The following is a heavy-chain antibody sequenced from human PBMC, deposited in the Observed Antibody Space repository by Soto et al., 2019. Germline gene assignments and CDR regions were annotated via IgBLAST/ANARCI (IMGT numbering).Heavy chain of an antibody. D-gene: IGHD3-9*01. CDR1: GFTVSNYY. CDR3: ASGHHYEIVTGGELYS. Sequence: EVQLVESGGGLIQPGGSLRLSCAASGFTVSNYYMSWVRQAPGKGLEWVSVICSGGRKYYADSLKSRFTISEDNSKNTLYLQLNGLRSEDTHAYYCASGHHYEIVTGGELYSWGQGTLV. J-gene: IGHJ4*02. CDR2: ICSGGRK. V-gene: IGHV3-53*01.